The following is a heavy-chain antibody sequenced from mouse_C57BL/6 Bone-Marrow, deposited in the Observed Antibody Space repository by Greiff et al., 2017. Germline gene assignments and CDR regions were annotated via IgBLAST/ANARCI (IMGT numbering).Heavy chain of an antibody. CDR3: ARAIYYYGSRAWFAY. CDR1: GFTFSSYA. D-gene: IGHD1-1*01. CDR2: ISDGGSYT. Sequence: EVKVVESGGGLVKPGGSLKLSCAASGFTFSSYAMSWVRQTPEKRLEWVATISDGGSYTYYPDNVKGRFTISRDNAKNNLYLQMSHLKSEDTAMYYCARAIYYYGSRAWFAYWGQGTLVTVSA. J-gene: IGHJ3*01. V-gene: IGHV5-4*03.